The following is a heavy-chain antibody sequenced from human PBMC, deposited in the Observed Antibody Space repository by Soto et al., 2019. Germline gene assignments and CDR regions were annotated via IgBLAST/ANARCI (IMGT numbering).Heavy chain of an antibody. CDR2: INAGNGNT. J-gene: IGHJ4*02. CDR1: GYTFTGYA. Sequence: ASVKVSCKASGYTFTGYAMHWVRQAPGQRLEWMGWINAGNGNTKYSQKFQGRVTITRDTSASTAYMELSSLRSEDAAVYYCARDVAVAADFDYWGQGTLVTAPQ. CDR3: ARDVAVAADFDY. V-gene: IGHV1-3*01. D-gene: IGHD6-19*01.